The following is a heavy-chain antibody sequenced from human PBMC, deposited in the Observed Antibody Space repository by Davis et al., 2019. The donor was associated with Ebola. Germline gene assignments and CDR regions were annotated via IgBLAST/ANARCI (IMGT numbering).Heavy chain of an antibody. V-gene: IGHV3-21*01. Sequence: PGGSLRLSCAASGFTFSSYSMNWVRQAPGKGLEWVSSISSSSSYIYYADSVKGRFTISRDNAKNSLYLQMNSLRAEDTAVYYCARDLYDYIWGSYRSHYGMDVWGQGTTVTVSS. CDR3: ARDLYDYIWGSYRSHYGMDV. CDR2: ISSSSSYI. J-gene: IGHJ6*02. D-gene: IGHD3-16*02. CDR1: GFTFSSYS.